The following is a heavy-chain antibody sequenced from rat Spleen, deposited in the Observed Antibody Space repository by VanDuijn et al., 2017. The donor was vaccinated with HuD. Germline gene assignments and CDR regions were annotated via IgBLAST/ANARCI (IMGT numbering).Heavy chain of an antibody. Sequence: EVQVVESGGGLVRPGRSLKLSCAASGFTFSSFPLAWVRQAPKKGREWVASISSGGGGIYYLDSVKGRFTISRDNAKSTLYLQMDSLRSEDTASDYCARHHYDGYYHGPVFGVMDAWGQGDSVTVSS. CDR2: ISSGGGGI. V-gene: IGHV5-25*01. CDR3: ARHHYDGYYHGPVFGVMDA. D-gene: IGHD1-12*03. J-gene: IGHJ4*01. CDR1: GFTFSSFP.